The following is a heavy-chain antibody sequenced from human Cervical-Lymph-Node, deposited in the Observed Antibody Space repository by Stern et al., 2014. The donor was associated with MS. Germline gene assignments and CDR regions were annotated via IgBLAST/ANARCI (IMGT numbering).Heavy chain of an antibody. J-gene: IGHJ4*02. D-gene: IGHD1-26*01. CDR2: ISGSGGST. Sequence: EVQLVESGGGLVQPGGSLRLSCAASGFTFSSYAMSWVRQAPGKGLEWVSAISGSGGSTYYADSVKGRFTISRDNSKNTLYLQMNSLRAEDTAVYYCAKDGSGWPYSGSFHFDYWGQGTLVTVSS. V-gene: IGHV3-23*04. CDR3: AKDGSGWPYSGSFHFDY. CDR1: GFTFSSYA.